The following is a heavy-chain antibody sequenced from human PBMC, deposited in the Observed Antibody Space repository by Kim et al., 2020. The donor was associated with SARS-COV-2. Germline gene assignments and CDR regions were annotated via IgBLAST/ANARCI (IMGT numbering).Heavy chain of an antibody. J-gene: IGHJ5*02. Sequence: SETLSLTCTVSGGSISSYYWSWIRQPPGKGLEWIGYIYYSGSTNYNPSLKSRVTISVDTSKNQFSLKLSSVTAADTAVYYCARGMGYSGPFDPWGQGTLVTVSS. CDR2: IYYSGST. CDR3: ARGMGYSGPFDP. V-gene: IGHV4-59*13. D-gene: IGHD1-26*01. CDR1: GGSISSYY.